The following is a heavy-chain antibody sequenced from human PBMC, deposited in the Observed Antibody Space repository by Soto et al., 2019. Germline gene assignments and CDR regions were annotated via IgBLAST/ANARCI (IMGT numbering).Heavy chain of an antibody. D-gene: IGHD3-22*01. CDR1: GLSFSVST. J-gene: IGHJ4*02. CDR2: ISGSGGST. V-gene: IGHV3-23*01. CDR3: AKDRIDPNYYDSSGLSRY. Sequence: GGSLRLSCVASGLSFSVSTMSWVRQAPGKGLEWVSAISGSGGSTYYADSVKGRFTISRDNSKNTLYLQMNSLRAEDTAVYYCAKDRIDPNYYDSSGLSRYWGQGTLVTVSS.